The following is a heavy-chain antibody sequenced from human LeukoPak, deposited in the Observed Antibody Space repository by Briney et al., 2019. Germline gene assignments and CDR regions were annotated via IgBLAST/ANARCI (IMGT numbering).Heavy chain of an antibody. CDR2: IYYSGST. D-gene: IGHD3-16*01. V-gene: IGHV4-30-4*01. CDR1: GGSISSGDYY. Sequence: SQTLSLTCTVSGGSISSGDYYWSWIRQPPGKGLEWIGYIYYSGSTYYNPSLKSRVTISVDTSKNQFSLKLSSVTAADTAVYYCARELGGARGYYYGMDVWGQGTTVTVSS. CDR3: ARELGGARGYYYGMDV. J-gene: IGHJ6*02.